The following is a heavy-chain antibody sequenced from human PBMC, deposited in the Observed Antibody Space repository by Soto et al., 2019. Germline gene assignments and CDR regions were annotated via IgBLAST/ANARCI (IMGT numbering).Heavy chain of an antibody. V-gene: IGHV4-59*02. Sequence: ETLSLTCSVSGDYVSTSYWNWIRQPPGKGLEWIGNVYYTGNTNYSPSLKSRVTISLDKSNNQFSLTLISVTAADTAVYYCARDPTSYDFLSGSGYYGLDVWGQGISVTVSS. D-gene: IGHD3-3*01. CDR2: VYYTGNT. CDR3: ARDPTSYDFLSGSGYYGLDV. J-gene: IGHJ6*02. CDR1: GDYVSTSY.